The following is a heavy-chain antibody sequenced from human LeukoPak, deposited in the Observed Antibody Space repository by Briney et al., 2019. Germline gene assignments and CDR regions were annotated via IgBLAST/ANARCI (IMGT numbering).Heavy chain of an antibody. Sequence: GESLKISCKGSGYSFTSYWIGWVRQMPGKGLEWMGIIYPGDSDTRYSPSFQGQVTISADKSISTAYLQWSSLKASDTAMYYCARHRSPGIAAAGTGYWGQGTLVTVSS. V-gene: IGHV5-51*01. J-gene: IGHJ4*02. CDR2: IYPGDSDT. D-gene: IGHD6-13*01. CDR1: GYSFTSYW. CDR3: ARHRSPGIAAAGTGY.